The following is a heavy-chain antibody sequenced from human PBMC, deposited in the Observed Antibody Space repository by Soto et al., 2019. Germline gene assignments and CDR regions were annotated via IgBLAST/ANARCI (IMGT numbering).Heavy chain of an antibody. CDR1: GGSFSGYY. J-gene: IGHJ3*02. D-gene: IGHD2-15*01. Sequence: SETLSLTCAVYGGSFSGYYWSWIRQPPGKGLEWIGEINHSGSTNYNPSLKSRVTISVDTSKNQFSLKLSSVTAADTAVYYCAREGGDIVVVVAAPDAFDIWGQGTMVT. CDR3: AREGGDIVVVVAAPDAFDI. V-gene: IGHV4-34*01. CDR2: INHSGST.